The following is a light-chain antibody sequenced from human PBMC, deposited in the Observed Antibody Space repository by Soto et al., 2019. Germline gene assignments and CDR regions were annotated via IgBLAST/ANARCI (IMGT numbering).Light chain of an antibody. CDR3: QQYYSYPSLT. CDR2: AAS. J-gene: IGKJ4*01. CDR1: QGISSY. Sequence: AIRMTQSPSSLSASTGDRVTITCRASQGISSYLAWYQQKPGKAPKLLIYAASTLQSGVPSRFSGSRSGPDFPLPIRCLQPADFATYYSQQYYSYPSLTFGGGTKL. V-gene: IGKV1-8*01.